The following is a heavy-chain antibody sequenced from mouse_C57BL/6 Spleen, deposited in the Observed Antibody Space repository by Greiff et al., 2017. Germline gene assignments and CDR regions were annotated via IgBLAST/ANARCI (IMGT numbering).Heavy chain of an antibody. J-gene: IGHJ2*01. CDR3: VRHGLGRAFDY. CDR2: IRSKSNNYAT. D-gene: IGHD4-1*01. V-gene: IGHV10-1*01. Sequence: EVQLVASGGGLVQPKGSLKLSCAASGFSFNTYAMNWLRQAPGKGLEWVARIRSKSNNYATYYADSVKDRFTISRDDSESMLYLQMNNLKAEDTAMYYCVRHGLGRAFDYWGQGTTLTVSS. CDR1: GFSFNTYA.